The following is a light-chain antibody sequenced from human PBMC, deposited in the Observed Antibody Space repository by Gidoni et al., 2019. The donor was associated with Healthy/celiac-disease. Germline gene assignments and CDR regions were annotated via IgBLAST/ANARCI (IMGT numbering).Light chain of an antibody. V-gene: IGKV1-5*01. J-gene: IGKJ4*01. CDR1: QSISSW. Sequence: DIHMTQSPTTLSASVGDRVTITCRASQSISSWLAWYQQKPGKAPKLLIYDASSLESGVPSRFSGSGSGTEFTLTISSLQPDDFATYYCQQYNSYPLTFGGGTKVEIK. CDR2: DAS. CDR3: QQYNSYPLT.